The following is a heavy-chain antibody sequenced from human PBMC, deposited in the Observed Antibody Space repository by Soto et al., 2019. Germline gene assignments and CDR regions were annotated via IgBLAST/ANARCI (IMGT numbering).Heavy chain of an antibody. D-gene: IGHD2-21*01. Sequence: QVQLQESGPGLVLPSETLSLTCTVSGGSMNSYYWTWVRQPPGKGLEWIGYVYDSGTSKYNASLESCITMSLDKSRNQFSLSLSYVTAADTAVYFCARYSPPKMSFDSNPGWLDPWGQGTLVAVSS. V-gene: IGHV4-59*01. CDR1: GGSMNSYY. CDR2: VYDSGTS. J-gene: IGHJ5*02. CDR3: ARYSPPKMSFDSNPGWLDP.